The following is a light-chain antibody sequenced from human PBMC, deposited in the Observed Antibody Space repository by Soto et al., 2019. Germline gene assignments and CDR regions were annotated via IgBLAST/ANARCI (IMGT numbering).Light chain of an antibody. V-gene: IGLV4-60*03. Sequence: QLVLTQPSSASASLGSSVKLTCTLSSGHSAYIIAWHQQQPGKAPRFIMRVEATGNYNRGSGVPDRFSGSSSGADRYLTISNLHSEDEADYYCETWDSNTWVFGGGTQLTVL. CDR2: VEATGNY. CDR3: ETWDSNTWV. J-gene: IGLJ7*01. CDR1: SGHSAYI.